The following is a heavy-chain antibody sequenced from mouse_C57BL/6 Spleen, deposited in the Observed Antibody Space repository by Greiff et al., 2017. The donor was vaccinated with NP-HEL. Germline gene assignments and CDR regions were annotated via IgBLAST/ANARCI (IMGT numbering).Heavy chain of an antibody. Sequence: VQLQQSGPELVQPGASVKISCKASGYSFTGYYMNWVKQSPEKSLEWIGEIHPSTGGTTYNQKFQAKATLTVDQASSTAYMPLKSLTSEDSAVYYCARSGDYDDARDYWGQGTSVTVSS. D-gene: IGHD2-4*01. CDR3: ARSGDYDDARDY. CDR2: IHPSTGGT. CDR1: GYSFTGYY. V-gene: IGHV1-42*01. J-gene: IGHJ4*01.